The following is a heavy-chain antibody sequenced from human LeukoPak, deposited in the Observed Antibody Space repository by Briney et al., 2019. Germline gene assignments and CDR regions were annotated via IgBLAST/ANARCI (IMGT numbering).Heavy chain of an antibody. Sequence: ASVKVSCKASGYTFTSYDINWVRQATGQGLEWMGWMNPNSGNTGYAQKFQGRVTITRNTSISRAYMELSSPRSEDTAVYYCARGLTHRMYYSEGGDAFDIWGQGTMVTVSS. CDR3: ARGLTHRMYYSEGGDAFDI. CDR1: GYTFTSYD. D-gene: IGHD3-22*01. J-gene: IGHJ3*02. V-gene: IGHV1-8*03. CDR2: MNPNSGNT.